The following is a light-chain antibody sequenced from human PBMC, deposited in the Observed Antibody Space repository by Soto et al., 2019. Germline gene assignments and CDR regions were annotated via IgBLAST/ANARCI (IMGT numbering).Light chain of an antibody. CDR2: GAS. V-gene: IGKV3-20*01. Sequence: ESVLTQSPGTLSLSPGERATLSCRTSQSVSSSYLAWYQQKPGQAPRLLIYGASSRATGIPDRFSGSGSGTDFTLTISRLEPEDFAVYYCQQYGNSPITFGQGTRLEI. CDR3: QQYGNSPIT. CDR1: QSVSSSY. J-gene: IGKJ5*01.